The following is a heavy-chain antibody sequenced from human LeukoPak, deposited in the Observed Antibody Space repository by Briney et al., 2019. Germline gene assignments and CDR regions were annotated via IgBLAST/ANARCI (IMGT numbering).Heavy chain of an antibody. Sequence: GGSLRLSCAASGFTFSSYAMSWVPQARGKGLEWVSAISGSGGSTYYADSVKGRFTISRDNSKNTLYLQMNSLRAEDTAVYYCAKRPSVWFGELSLDYWGQGTLVTVSS. CDR2: ISGSGGST. J-gene: IGHJ4*02. D-gene: IGHD3-10*01. CDR3: AKRPSVWFGELSLDY. CDR1: GFTFSSYA. V-gene: IGHV3-23*01.